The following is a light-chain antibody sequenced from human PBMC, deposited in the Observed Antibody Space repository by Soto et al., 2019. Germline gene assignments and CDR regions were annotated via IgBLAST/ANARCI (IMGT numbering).Light chain of an antibody. CDR3: QQYGNSP. Sequence: EIVLTQSPGTLSLSPGERATLSCRASQSISSSHLAWYQQKPGQAPRLLIYGASSRATGIPDRFSGSGSGTDFTLTISRLEPEDFAVYYCQQYGNSPFGGGTRWIS. J-gene: IGKJ4*01. CDR1: QSISSSH. CDR2: GAS. V-gene: IGKV3-20*01.